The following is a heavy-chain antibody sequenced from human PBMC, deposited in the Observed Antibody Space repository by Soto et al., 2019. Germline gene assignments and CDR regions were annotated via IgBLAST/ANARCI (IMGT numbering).Heavy chain of an antibody. V-gene: IGHV3-15*07. D-gene: IGHD4-4*01. J-gene: IGHJ6*04. CDR1: GFTFSNAW. Sequence: PGGSLRLSCAASGFTFSNAWMNWVRQAPGKGLEWVGRIKSKTDGGTTDYAAPVKGRFTISRDDSKNTLYLQMNSLKTEDTAVYYCTTGWDGFTVTTWAYYYYYYGMAVWGKGTTVSVSS. CDR3: TTGWDGFTVTTWAYYYYYYGMAV. CDR2: IKSKTDGGTT.